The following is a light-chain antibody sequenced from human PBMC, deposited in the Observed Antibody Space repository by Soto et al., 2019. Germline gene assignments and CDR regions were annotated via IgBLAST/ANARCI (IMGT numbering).Light chain of an antibody. Sequence: DIQMTQSPSTLSASVGDRVTITCRASQSIDTWLAWYQQKVGKAPKFLIYKASNLESGVPSRFSGSGSGTEFTLTISSLQPDDFATYYCQQYDSYPYTFGQGTKLEIK. CDR1: QSIDTW. J-gene: IGKJ2*01. V-gene: IGKV1-5*03. CDR3: QQYDSYPYT. CDR2: KAS.